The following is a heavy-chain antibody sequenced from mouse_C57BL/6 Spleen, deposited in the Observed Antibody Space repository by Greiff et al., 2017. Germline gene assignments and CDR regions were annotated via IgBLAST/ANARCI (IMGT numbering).Heavy chain of an antibody. D-gene: IGHD1-1*01. J-gene: IGHJ2*01. V-gene: IGHV1-63*01. CDR3: ARSGYGSSLYYFDY. CDR1: GYTFTNYW. Sequence: QVQLQQSGAELVRPGTSVKMSCKASGYTFTNYWIGWAKQRPGRGLEWIGDIYPGGGDTNYNEKFKGKATLTADKSSSTAYMQFSSLTSEDSAIYYCARSGYGSSLYYFDYWGQGTTLTVSS. CDR2: IYPGGGDT.